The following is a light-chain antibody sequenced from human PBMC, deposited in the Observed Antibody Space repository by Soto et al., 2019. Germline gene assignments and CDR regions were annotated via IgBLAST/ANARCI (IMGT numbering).Light chain of an antibody. CDR1: SSDVGGYNY. V-gene: IGLV2-14*01. CDR2: DVS. Sequence: QSALTQSASVSGSPGQSITISCTGTSSDVGGYNYVSWYQQHPGKAPKLIIYDVSNRPSGVSTRFSGSKSGNTASLTISGLQADDEADYSCSSYTSTNSGVFGGGTKLTVL. CDR3: SSYTSTNSGV. J-gene: IGLJ3*02.